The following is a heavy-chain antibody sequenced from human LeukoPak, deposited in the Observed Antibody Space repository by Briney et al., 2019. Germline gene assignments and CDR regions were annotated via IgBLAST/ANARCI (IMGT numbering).Heavy chain of an antibody. V-gene: IGHV1-69*05. Sequence: EASVKVSCKASGGTFSNYAFSWVRQAPGQGLEWMGRIIPICGTTNYAQKFQGRATITTDESTSTAHMELSSLTSADPAVYYCARDTSNDYAPPRFDPWGQGTLVTVSS. J-gene: IGHJ5*02. CDR1: GGTFSNYA. CDR2: IIPICGTT. CDR3: ARDTSNDYAPPRFDP. D-gene: IGHD3-16*01.